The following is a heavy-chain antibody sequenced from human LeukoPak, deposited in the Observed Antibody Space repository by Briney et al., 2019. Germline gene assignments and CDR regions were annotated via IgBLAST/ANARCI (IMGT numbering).Heavy chain of an antibody. Sequence: GGSLRLSCAASGFTFSSYAMSWVRQAPGKGLEWVSAISGSGGSTYYADSVKGRFTISRDNSKNTLYLQMNSLRAEDTAVYYCAKVNTTHQLLWFGDFDYWGQGTLVTVSS. CDR3: AKVNTTHQLLWFGDFDY. D-gene: IGHD3-10*01. J-gene: IGHJ4*02. V-gene: IGHV3-23*01. CDR2: ISGSGGST. CDR1: GFTFSSYA.